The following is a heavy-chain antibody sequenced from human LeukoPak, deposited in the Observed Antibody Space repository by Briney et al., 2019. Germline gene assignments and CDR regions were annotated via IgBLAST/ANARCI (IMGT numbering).Heavy chain of an antibody. CDR1: AGSISSGGYY. D-gene: IGHD4-17*01. V-gene: IGHV4-31*03. J-gene: IGHJ4*02. Sequence: SQTLSLTGTLPAGSISSGGYYWVWIHQHPGKRPQRIESIYYSGRPYYNPSLTQRLTILVYTSKQQLSLTVNSVTAADTAIYYCARGQGIDYGDYVGWVDYWGQGTLVTVSS. CDR3: ARGQGIDYGDYVGWVDY. CDR2: IYYSGRP.